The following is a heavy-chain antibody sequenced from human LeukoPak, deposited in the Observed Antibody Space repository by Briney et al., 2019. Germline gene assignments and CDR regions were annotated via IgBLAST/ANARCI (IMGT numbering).Heavy chain of an antibody. J-gene: IGHJ3*02. CDR1: GYPFSSYD. CDR3: ARGTIYCSRTTCQDAFDI. CDR2: MNPNSGDT. Sequence: ASVKVSRKASGYPFSSYDINWVRQATGQGPEWMGWMNPNSGDTGYAQKFQGRVTMTRDTSISTAYMDLSSLRSEDTAVCYCARGTIYCSRTTCQDAFDIWGQGTMVTVSS. D-gene: IGHD2-2*01. V-gene: IGHV1-8*01.